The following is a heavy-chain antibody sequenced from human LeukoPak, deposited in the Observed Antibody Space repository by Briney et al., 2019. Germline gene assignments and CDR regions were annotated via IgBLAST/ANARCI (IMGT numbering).Heavy chain of an antibody. V-gene: IGHV3-30*18. CDR3: AKGRKNALIVVVTALFDY. CDR1: GFTFSSYG. J-gene: IGHJ4*02. D-gene: IGHD2-21*02. CDR2: ISYDGSNK. Sequence: GGSLRLSCAASGFTFSSYGMHWVRQAPGKGLEWVAVISYDGSNKYYADSVKGRFTISRDNSKNTLYLQMNSLRAEDTAVYYCAKGRKNALIVVVTALFDYWGQGTLVTVSS.